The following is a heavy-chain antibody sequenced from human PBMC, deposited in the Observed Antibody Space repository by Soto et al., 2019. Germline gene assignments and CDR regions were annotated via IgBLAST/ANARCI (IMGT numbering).Heavy chain of an antibody. Sequence: VSVKVSCKASGYSITFNGITWVRQASGQGLEYVGWISPDSGKTDYAQKFQGRVTMTRDTSINTVYMELSSLRSDDTAVYYCARVYGYYYYYMDVWGKGTTVTVSS. CDR3: ARVYGYYYYYMDV. CDR1: GYSITFNG. V-gene: IGHV1-8*01. J-gene: IGHJ6*03. D-gene: IGHD2-8*01. CDR2: ISPDSGKT.